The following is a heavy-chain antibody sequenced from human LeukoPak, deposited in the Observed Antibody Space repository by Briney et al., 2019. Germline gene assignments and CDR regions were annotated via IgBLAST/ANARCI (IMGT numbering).Heavy chain of an antibody. V-gene: IGHV4-31*03. D-gene: IGHD5-12*01. CDR1: GGSISSGGYY. CDR3: ARDLGSSHYYYGMDV. Sequence: PSQTLSLTCTVSGGSISSGGYYWSWIRQHPGTGLEWIGYIYYSGSTYYNPSLKSRVTISVDTSKNQFSLKLSSVTAADTAVYYCARDLGSSHYYYGMDVWGQGTTVTVSS. J-gene: IGHJ6*02. CDR2: IYYSGST.